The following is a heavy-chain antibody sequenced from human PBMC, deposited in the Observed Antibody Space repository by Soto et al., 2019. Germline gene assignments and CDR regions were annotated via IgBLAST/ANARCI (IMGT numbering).Heavy chain of an antibody. D-gene: IGHD3-3*01. Sequence: QLHLVQSGAVVKKPGASVTVSCSASGYPVTAYYMHWVRQAPGRGLEWMGGINPATGAAKYTQAFRGRATMARDPSTNTVFMELSGLKTSDTAVFYWARGGGVGVAGSAAFDMWGQGTLVTVSS. J-gene: IGHJ3*02. CDR2: INPATGAA. V-gene: IGHV1-2*02. CDR1: GYPVTAYY. CDR3: ARGGGVGVAGSAAFDM.